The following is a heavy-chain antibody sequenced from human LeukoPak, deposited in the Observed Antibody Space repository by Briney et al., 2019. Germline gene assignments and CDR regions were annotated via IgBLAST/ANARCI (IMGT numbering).Heavy chain of an antibody. J-gene: IGHJ4*02. V-gene: IGHV4-39*01. Sequence: SETLSLTCTVSGGSISSYYWGWIRQPPGKGLEWIGSIYYSGSTYYNPSLKSRVTISVDTSKNQFSLKLSSVTAADTAVYYCARLPGAVAGLFLDYRGQGTLVTVSS. D-gene: IGHD6-19*01. CDR3: ARLPGAVAGLFLDY. CDR1: GGSISSYY. CDR2: IYYSGST.